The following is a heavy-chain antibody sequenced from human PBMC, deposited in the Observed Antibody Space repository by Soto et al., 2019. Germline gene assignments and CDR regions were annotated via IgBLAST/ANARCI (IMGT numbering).Heavy chain of an antibody. CDR3: ARDNSAADGVLDR. CDR2: INPSARSA. CDR1: GYTFTNYY. J-gene: IGHJ5*02. Sequence: QVQLVQSGAEVKNPGASVKLSCKASGYTFTNYYLHWVRQAPGQGLEWVGMINPSARSASYAQKLRGRLTMDRNTSTTTVYMALSRLTSEDTAGYYCARDNSAADGVLDRWGLGTLVTVSS. V-gene: IGHV1-46*04. D-gene: IGHD1-1*01.